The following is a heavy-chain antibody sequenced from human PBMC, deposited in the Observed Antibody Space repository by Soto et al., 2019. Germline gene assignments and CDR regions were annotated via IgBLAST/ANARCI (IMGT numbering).Heavy chain of an antibody. CDR1: GFSFSTYA. V-gene: IGHV3-23*01. CDR2: IKDSGDST. J-gene: IGHJ4*02. CDR3: VKGGASYTSCWYAN. D-gene: IGHD6-19*01. Sequence: DVQLLESGGGLVQPGGSLTLSCAASGFSFSTYAMHWVRQAPGKGLEWVSTIKDSGDSTDFVDSVRGRFTISRENSKNTLYLRMTSLRAEDTALYYCVKGGASYTSCWYANWGQGILVTVSS.